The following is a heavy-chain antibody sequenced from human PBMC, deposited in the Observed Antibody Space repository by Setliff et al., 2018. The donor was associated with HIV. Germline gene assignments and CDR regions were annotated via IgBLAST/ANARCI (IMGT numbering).Heavy chain of an antibody. D-gene: IGHD6-13*01. CDR3: AKEYHTAATGTRVANYFDY. Sequence: ASVKVSCKSSGYTFTSCFLHWVRQAPGQGLEYMGIINPSDGSADYVEKFQDRVTITRDTSTSTVYMEMSSLRSEDTAIYYCAKEYHTAATGTRVANYFDYWGQGTLVTVSS. J-gene: IGHJ4*02. CDR2: INPSDGSA. CDR1: GYTFTSCF. V-gene: IGHV1-46*01.